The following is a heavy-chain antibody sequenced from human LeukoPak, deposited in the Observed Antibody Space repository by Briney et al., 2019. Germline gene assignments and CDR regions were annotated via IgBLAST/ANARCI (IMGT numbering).Heavy chain of an antibody. CDR3: ATDAQRHLTYYYDSSGYYYTT. Sequence: ASVKVSCKVSGYTLTELSMHWVRQAPGKGLEWMGGFDPEDGETIYAQKFQGRVTITEDTSTDTAYMELSSLRSEDTAVYYCATDAQRHLTYYYDSSGYYYTTWGQGTLVTVSS. J-gene: IGHJ4*02. CDR1: GYTLTELS. CDR2: FDPEDGET. V-gene: IGHV1-24*01. D-gene: IGHD3-22*01.